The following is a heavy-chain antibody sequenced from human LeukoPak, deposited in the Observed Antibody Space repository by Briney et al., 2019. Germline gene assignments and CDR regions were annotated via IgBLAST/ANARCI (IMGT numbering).Heavy chain of an antibody. CDR3: ARGRNDYGDYGWFDP. CDR2: INHSGST. D-gene: IGHD4-17*01. CDR1: GGSFSGYY. V-gene: IGHV4-34*01. J-gene: IGHJ5*02. Sequence: SETLSLTCAVYGGSFSGYYWSWIRQPPGKGLEWIGEINHSGSTNYNPSLKSRVTISVDTSKNQLSLKLSSVTAADTAVYYCARGRNDYGDYGWFDPWGQGTLVTVSS.